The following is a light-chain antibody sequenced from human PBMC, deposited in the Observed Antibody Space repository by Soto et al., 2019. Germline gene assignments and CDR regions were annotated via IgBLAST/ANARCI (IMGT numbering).Light chain of an antibody. V-gene: IGLV2-14*01. CDR3: SSYTSSSTYV. CDR1: SSDVGGYNY. Sequence: QSVLTQPASVSGSPGQSITISCTGTSSDVGGYNYVPWYQQHPGKAPKLMIYDVSNRPSGVSNRFSGSKSGNTASLTISGLQAEDEADYYCSSYTSSSTYVFGTGPKVTV. CDR2: DVS. J-gene: IGLJ1*01.